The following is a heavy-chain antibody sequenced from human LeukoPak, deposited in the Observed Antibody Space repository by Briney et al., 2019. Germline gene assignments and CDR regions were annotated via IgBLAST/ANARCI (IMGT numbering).Heavy chain of an antibody. Sequence: GGSLRLSCAASGFTFSNYAMTWVRQPPGKGLECVSSITGSGSRTYYADSVKGRFTISRDRSKNTLFLQMNSLRADDTAVYYCAARPVADNPAPFDYWGQGTLVTVSS. D-gene: IGHD6-19*01. J-gene: IGHJ4*02. CDR3: AARPVADNPAPFDY. CDR1: GFTFSNYA. CDR2: ITGSGSRT. V-gene: IGHV3-23*01.